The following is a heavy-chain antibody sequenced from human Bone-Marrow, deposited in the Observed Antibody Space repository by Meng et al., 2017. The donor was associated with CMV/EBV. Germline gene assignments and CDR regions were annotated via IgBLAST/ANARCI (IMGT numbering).Heavy chain of an antibody. Sequence: SGPTLVKPTQTLTLTCTFSGFSLSTSGVGVGWIRQPPGKALEWLALIYWNDDKRYSPSLKSRLTITKDTSKNQVVLTMTNMDPVDTATYYCAHVRLQYVSPYYYCGMDVWGQGTTVTVSS. V-gene: IGHV2-5*01. J-gene: IGHJ6*02. CDR1: GFSLSTSGVG. CDR3: AHVRLQYVSPYYYCGMDV. CDR2: IYWNDDK. D-gene: IGHD4-11*01.